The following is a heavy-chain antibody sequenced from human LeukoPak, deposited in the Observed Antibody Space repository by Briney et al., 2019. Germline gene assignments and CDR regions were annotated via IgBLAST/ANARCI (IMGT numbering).Heavy chain of an antibody. CDR3: AHKARIGAQFDY. Sequence: ESGPTLVKPTQTLTLTCTFSGFSLSTSGVGVGWIRQPPGKGLEWLALVYWDDDKRYSPSLKSRLTITKDTSKKQVVLTMTNMDPVDTATYYCAHKARIGAQFDYWGQGTLVTVSS. CDR1: GFSLSTSGVG. V-gene: IGHV2-5*02. D-gene: IGHD6-25*01. CDR2: VYWDDDK. J-gene: IGHJ4*02.